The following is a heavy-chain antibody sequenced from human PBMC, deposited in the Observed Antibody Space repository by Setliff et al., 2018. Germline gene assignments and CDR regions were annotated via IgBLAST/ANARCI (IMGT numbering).Heavy chain of an antibody. D-gene: IGHD3-10*01. CDR3: RLWFGELSRDY. CDR2: LSDDGSNE. CDR1: GFTVSSFS. Sequence: PGGSLRLSCAASGFTVSSFSMHWVRQAPVKGLDWVATLSDDGSNEFYADSVKGRFTISGDTSKNALYLQMNSLRAEDTAVYYCRLWFGELSRDYWGPGTLVTVSS. J-gene: IGHJ4*02. V-gene: IGHV3-30*03.